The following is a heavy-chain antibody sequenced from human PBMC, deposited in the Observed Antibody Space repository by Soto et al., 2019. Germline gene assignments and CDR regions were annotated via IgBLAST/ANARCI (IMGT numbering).Heavy chain of an antibody. J-gene: IGHJ4*02. V-gene: IGHV3-7*01. CDR2: IKQDGSEM. Sequence: EVQLVESGGGLFQPGGSLRISCAASGFIFSSTWMSCVRQAPGKGLEWVANIKQDGSEMYYVDSVKGRFIISRDNAKNSLYLQMNGLSADDTAVYYCARDGTPPFELDIMGFDSWGQGSQVTVSS. D-gene: IGHD3-3*01. CDR1: GFIFSSTW. CDR3: ARDGTPPFELDIMGFDS.